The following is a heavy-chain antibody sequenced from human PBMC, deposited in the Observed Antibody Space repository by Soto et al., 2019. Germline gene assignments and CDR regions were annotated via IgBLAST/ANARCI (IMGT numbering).Heavy chain of an antibody. D-gene: IGHD3-9*01. CDR2: IYYTGST. Sequence: SETLSLTCTVSDGSSSTYYWSWVRQPPGKGPEWIGYIYYTGSTNYNSSLKSRVTISVDTSKNQFSLKLSSVTAADTAVYYCARGRYDVLTGYYPWSYHYYMDVWGKGTTVTVSS. J-gene: IGHJ6*03. CDR3: ARGRYDVLTGYYPWSYHYYMDV. V-gene: IGHV4-59*01. CDR1: DGSSSTYY.